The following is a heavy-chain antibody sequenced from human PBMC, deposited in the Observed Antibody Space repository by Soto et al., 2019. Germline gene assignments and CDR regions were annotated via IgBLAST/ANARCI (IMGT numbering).Heavy chain of an antibody. Sequence: PSETLSLTCTVSGGSIENYYWNWIRQSPGKGLEWIAYISYSGTTSYNPSLKSRVTISVDTSKNQFSLKVGSVTAADTAVYYCASSSLYGMDVWGQGTTVTVS. CDR2: ISYSGTT. V-gene: IGHV4-59*08. CDR1: GGSIENYY. J-gene: IGHJ6*02. CDR3: ASSSLYGMDV.